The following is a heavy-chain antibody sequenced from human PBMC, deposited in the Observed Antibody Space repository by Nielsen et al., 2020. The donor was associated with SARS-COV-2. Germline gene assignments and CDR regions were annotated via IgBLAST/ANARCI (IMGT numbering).Heavy chain of an antibody. V-gene: IGHV4-34*01. CDR1: GGSFSGYY. D-gene: IGHD3-10*01. J-gene: IGHJ6*02. CDR3: ARDSGTMVRGFGEYGMDV. Sequence: SETLSLTCAVYGGSFSGYYWSWIRQPPGKGLEWIGEINHSGSTNYNPSLKSRVTISVDTSKNQFSLKLSSVTAADTAVYYCARDSGTMVRGFGEYGMDVWGQGTTVTVSS. CDR2: INHSGST.